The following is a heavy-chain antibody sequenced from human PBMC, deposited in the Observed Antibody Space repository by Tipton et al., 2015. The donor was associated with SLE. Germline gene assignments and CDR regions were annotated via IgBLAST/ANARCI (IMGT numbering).Heavy chain of an antibody. D-gene: IGHD6-25*01. CDR3: ARGVRYSSGQSAFDI. Sequence: TLSLTCTVSGGSISSGGYYWSWIRQHPGKGLEWIGEINHSGSTNYNPSLKSRVTISINTSKNQFSLNLSSVTAADTAVYFCARGVRYSSGQSAFDIWCQGRM. J-gene: IGHJ3*02. V-gene: IGHV4-31*03. CDR2: INHSGST. CDR1: GGSISSGGYY.